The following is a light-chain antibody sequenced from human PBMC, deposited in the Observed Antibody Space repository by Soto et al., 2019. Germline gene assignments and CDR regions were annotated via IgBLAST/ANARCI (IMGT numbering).Light chain of an antibody. V-gene: IGLV2-11*01. J-gene: IGLJ1*01. CDR2: DVS. CDR1: SSDVGYYDY. Sequence: QSALTQPRSVSGSPGQSVTISCTGTSSDVGYYDYVSWYQQHPGKAPKLMIYDVSKRPSGVPDRFSGSKSGNTASLTISGLQAEDEADYFCCSYAGSYTFDVFGTGTKLTVL. CDR3: CSYAGSYTFDV.